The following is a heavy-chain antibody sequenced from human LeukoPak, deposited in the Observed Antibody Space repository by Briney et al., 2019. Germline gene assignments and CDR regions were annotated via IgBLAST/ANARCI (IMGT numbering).Heavy chain of an antibody. V-gene: IGHV3-48*03. Sequence: GGSLRLSCAASGFTFSSYEMNWVRQAPGKGLEWVSYISSSGSTIYYADSVKGRFTISRDNAKNSLYLQMNSLRAEDTAVYYCAELWFGELFFWGQGTLVTVSS. CDR3: AELWFGELFF. D-gene: IGHD3-10*01. CDR1: GFTFSSYE. CDR2: ISSSGSTI. J-gene: IGHJ4*02.